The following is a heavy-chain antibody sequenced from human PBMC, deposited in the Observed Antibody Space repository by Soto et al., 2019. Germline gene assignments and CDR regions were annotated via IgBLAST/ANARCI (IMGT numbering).Heavy chain of an antibody. CDR3: ARDRKAARRSGYYYDGMDV. V-gene: IGHV3-30-3*01. D-gene: IGHD6-6*01. J-gene: IGHJ6*02. CDR1: GFTFSSYA. Sequence: PGRPLRLSCAASGFTFSSYAMPCVRQAPGKGLEWVAVISYDGSNKYYADSVKGRFNISRDNSKNTLYLQMNSLRAEDTAVYYCARDRKAARRSGYYYDGMDVSGQVSTVTVSS. CDR2: ISYDGSNK.